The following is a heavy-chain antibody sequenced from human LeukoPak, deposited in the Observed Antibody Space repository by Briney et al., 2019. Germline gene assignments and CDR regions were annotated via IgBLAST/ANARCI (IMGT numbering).Heavy chain of an antibody. V-gene: IGHV3-48*02. CDR2: IDPSSSTI. J-gene: IGHJ4*02. CDR3: ARGAYSSGPDY. CDR1: GFTFSLYS. D-gene: IGHD6-19*01. Sequence: GGSLGLSCAASGFTFSLYSMNWVRQAPGKGLEWVSYIDPSSSTILYADSVKGRFTMSRDNAKNSLYPQINSLRDEDTAVYYCARGAYSSGPDYRGQGALVTVSS.